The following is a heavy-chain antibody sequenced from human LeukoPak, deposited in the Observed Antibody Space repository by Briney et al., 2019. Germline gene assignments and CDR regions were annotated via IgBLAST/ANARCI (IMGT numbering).Heavy chain of an antibody. CDR2: IWYDGSNK. Sequence: GGSLRLSCAASGFTFSSYGMHWVHQAPGKGLEWVAVIWYDGSNKYYADSVKGRFTISRDNSKNTLYLQMNSLRAEDTAVYYCARDESVGQQLPIDYWGQGTLVTVSS. CDR1: GFTFSSYG. J-gene: IGHJ4*02. V-gene: IGHV3-33*01. D-gene: IGHD6-13*01. CDR3: ARDESVGQQLPIDY.